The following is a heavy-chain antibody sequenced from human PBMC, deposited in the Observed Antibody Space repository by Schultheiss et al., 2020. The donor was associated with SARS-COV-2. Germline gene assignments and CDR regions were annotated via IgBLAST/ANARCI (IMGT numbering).Heavy chain of an antibody. Sequence: SETLSLTCTVSGYSISSGYYWSWIRQPAGKGLEWIGSVYHSGTTYYNPALKSRVTMSVDTSKNQFSLKLSSVTAADTAVYYCARGRVLRFLEWHNDAFDIWGQGTMVTVSS. CDR2: VYHSGTT. J-gene: IGHJ3*02. V-gene: IGHV4-38-2*02. CDR1: GYSISSGYY. D-gene: IGHD3-3*01. CDR3: ARGRVLRFLEWHNDAFDI.